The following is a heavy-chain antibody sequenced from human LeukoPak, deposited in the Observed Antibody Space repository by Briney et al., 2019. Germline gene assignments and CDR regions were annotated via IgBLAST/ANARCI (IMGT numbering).Heavy chain of an antibody. D-gene: IGHD4-17*01. CDR2: ITGGHYAT. CDR3: TRDPNGDYIGAFDP. J-gene: IGHJ5*02. CDR1: GFSFSSFA. V-gene: IGHV3-23*01. Sequence: GGSLRLSCAASGFSFSSFAMTWVRQAPGKGLEWVSSITGGHYATYNTDSVKGRFTISRDNAKNTLYLQMNSLRADDTAIYYCTRDPNGDYIGAFDPWGQGTLVTVSS.